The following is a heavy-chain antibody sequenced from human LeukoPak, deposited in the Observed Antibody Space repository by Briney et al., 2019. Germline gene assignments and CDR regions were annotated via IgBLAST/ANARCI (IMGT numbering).Heavy chain of an antibody. V-gene: IGHV1-46*01. Sequence: ASVKVSCKAFGYTFTSNYMHWVRQAPGQGPEWMGVISPSGGSTTYAQKFQGRVTLTRDMSTSTDYLELSSLRSEDTAVYYCARLSIAAAGVFDYWGQGTLVTVSS. CDR3: ARLSIAAAGVFDY. D-gene: IGHD6-13*01. CDR1: GYTFTSNY. CDR2: ISPSGGST. J-gene: IGHJ4*02.